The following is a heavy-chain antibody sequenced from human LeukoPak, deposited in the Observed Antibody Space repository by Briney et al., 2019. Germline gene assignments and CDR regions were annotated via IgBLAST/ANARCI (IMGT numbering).Heavy chain of an antibody. V-gene: IGHV3-23*01. CDR1: GITLSNYG. CDR2: ISGSGGT. CDR3: AKRGFVVRVILVGFHKEAYYFDS. Sequence: GGPLRLSCAVSGITLSNYGMSWVRQAPGKGLEWVAGISGSGGTNYADSVKGRFTISRDNPKNTLFLQMNSLRAEDTAVYFCAKRGFVVRVILVGFHKEAYYFDSWGQGALVNVSS. D-gene: IGHD3-10*01. J-gene: IGHJ4*02.